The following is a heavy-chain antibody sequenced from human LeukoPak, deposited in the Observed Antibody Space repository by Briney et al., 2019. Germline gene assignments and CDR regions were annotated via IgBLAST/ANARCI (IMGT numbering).Heavy chain of an antibody. D-gene: IGHD6-13*01. CDR2: IYYSGST. J-gene: IGHJ6*03. Sequence: PSETLSLTCTVSGGSISSYYWSWIRQPPGKGLEWIGYIYYSGSTNYNPSLKSRVTISVDTSKNQFSLKLSSVTAADTAVYYCARVRQQLVRRRYYYYYMDVWGKGTTVTVSS. V-gene: IGHV4-59*01. CDR3: ARVRQQLVRRRYYYYYMDV. CDR1: GGSISSYY.